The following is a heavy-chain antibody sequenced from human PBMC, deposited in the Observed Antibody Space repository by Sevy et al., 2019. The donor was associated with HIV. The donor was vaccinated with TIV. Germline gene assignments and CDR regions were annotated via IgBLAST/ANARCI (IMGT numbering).Heavy chain of an antibody. CDR1: GGSIRGGDYY. D-gene: IGHD5-18*01. J-gene: IGHJ6*02. Sequence: SETLSLTCAVSGGSIRGGDYYWSWIRQRPGKGLEWMGYIYNRVNVHYSPSLKSRLLISVDTSKKQFSLELRSVTAADTANYYCATGRGGYTDGNFYYYYGMDVWGHGTTVTVSS. CDR2: IYNRVNV. V-gene: IGHV4-31*11. CDR3: ATGRGGYTDGNFYYYYGMDV.